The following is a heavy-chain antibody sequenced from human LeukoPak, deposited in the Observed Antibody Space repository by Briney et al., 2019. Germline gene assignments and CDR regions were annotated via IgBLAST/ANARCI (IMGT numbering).Heavy chain of an antibody. J-gene: IGHJ6*02. Sequence: GASVEVSCKASGYTFTSYDINWVRQATGQGLEWMGWMNPNSGNTGYAQKFQGRVTMTRNTSISTAYMELSSLRSEDTAVYYCARGDVLRFLEWAYYYYGMDVWGQGTTVTVSS. CDR1: GYTFTSYD. CDR3: ARGDVLRFLEWAYYYYGMDV. CDR2: MNPNSGNT. V-gene: IGHV1-8*01. D-gene: IGHD3-3*01.